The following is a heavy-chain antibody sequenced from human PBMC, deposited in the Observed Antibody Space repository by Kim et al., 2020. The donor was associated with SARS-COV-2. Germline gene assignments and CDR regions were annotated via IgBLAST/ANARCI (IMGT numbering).Heavy chain of an antibody. D-gene: IGHD3-9*01. Sequence: YADSVKGRFTISRDNSKNTLYLQMSSLRAEDTAVYYCVKVYDILEYYFDYWGQGTLVTVSS. J-gene: IGHJ4*02. V-gene: IGHV3-64D*09. CDR3: VKVYDILEYYFDY.